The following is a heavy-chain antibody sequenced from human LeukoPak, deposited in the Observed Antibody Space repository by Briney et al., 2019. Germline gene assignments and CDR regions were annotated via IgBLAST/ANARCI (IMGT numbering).Heavy chain of an antibody. V-gene: IGHV1-2*02. J-gene: IGHJ6*02. Sequence: GASLKVSCKASGYTFTGYDMHWVRRAPGQGLEWIGWINPNSGDTNYAQKFQGRVTMTRDTSISTTYMELSRLRSDDTAVYYCAREPTGYGIDVWGQGTTVTVSS. CDR3: AREPTGYGIDV. CDR2: INPNSGDT. D-gene: IGHD4-17*01. CDR1: GYTFTGYD.